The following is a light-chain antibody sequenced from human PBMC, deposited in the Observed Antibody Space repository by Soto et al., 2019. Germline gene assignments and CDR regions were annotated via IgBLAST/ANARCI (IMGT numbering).Light chain of an antibody. CDR2: SDS. Sequence: WTQYPRTLSLSPGERDTLSCRASQSVTSPFSAWHQKPPGQPPRLLNYSDSNRATGPPDRFSGSGSATDSPLTMSRLAPEDFAVYYCQQYGSSGTVGEGTKVDIK. CDR1: QSVTSPF. CDR3: QQYGSSGT. V-gene: IGKV3-20*01. J-gene: IGKJ4*02.